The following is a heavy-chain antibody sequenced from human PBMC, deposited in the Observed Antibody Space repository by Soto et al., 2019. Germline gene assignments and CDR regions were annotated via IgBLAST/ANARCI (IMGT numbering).Heavy chain of an antibody. V-gene: IGHV5-51*01. D-gene: IGHD1-26*01. J-gene: IGHJ3*01. CDR3: VSPAGATTFDDFDV. CDR2: IYPGDFDA. Sequence: PGESLKISCKGSGYSFASYWIGWVRQMPGKGLKRMAIIYPGDFDAKYRPSFQGQVTISVDKSINTAYLQWNSLKASDSAVYFCVSPAGATTFDDFDVWGQGTMVTVSS. CDR1: GYSFASYW.